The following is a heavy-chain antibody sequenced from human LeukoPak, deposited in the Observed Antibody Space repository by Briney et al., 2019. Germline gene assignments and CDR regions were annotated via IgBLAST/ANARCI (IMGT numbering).Heavy chain of an antibody. CDR3: ARDARGWSGFDY. CDR1: GGSISSYY. D-gene: IGHD3-3*01. Sequence: SETLSLTCSVSGGSISSYYWSWIRQPAGKGREWIGRIYTTGNTDYNPSLKSRVTMSVDTSKNQFSLNLSSVTAADAAVYYCARDARGWSGFDYWGQGTLVTVSS. CDR2: IYTTGNT. V-gene: IGHV4-4*07. J-gene: IGHJ4*02.